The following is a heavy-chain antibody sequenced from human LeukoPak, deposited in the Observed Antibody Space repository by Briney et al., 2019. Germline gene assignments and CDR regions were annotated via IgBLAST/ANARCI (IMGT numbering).Heavy chain of an antibody. V-gene: IGHV3-33*01. CDR2: IWYDGSNK. CDR3: ARENNFGSGMDV. Sequence: NPGGSLRLSCAASGFTFSSYGMHWVRQAPGKGLEWVAVIWYDGSNKYYADSVKGRFTISRDNSKNTLHLQMNSLRAEDTAVYYCARENNFGSGMDVWGQGTTVTVSS. J-gene: IGHJ6*02. D-gene: IGHD3-10*01. CDR1: GFTFSSYG.